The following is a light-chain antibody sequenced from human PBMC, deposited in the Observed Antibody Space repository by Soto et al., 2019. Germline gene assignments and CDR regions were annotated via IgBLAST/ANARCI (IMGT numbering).Light chain of an antibody. Sequence: QPVLTQPRSVSGSPGQSVTISCTGSSSDVGGYDYVSWYQQHPGKAPKLMIYDVDKRPSGVPDRFSGSKSGNTASLTISGLQAEDEADYYCCSFAVDYIHVMFGGGTQLTVL. CDR3: CSFAVDYIHVM. V-gene: IGLV2-11*01. CDR1: SSDVGGYDY. CDR2: DVD. J-gene: IGLJ3*02.